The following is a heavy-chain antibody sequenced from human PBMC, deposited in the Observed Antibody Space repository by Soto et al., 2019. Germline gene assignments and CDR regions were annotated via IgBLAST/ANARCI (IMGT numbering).Heavy chain of an antibody. D-gene: IGHD4-17*01. J-gene: IGHJ6*02. CDR3: ARLRLVYYYYGMDV. Sequence: SETLSLTCTVSGGSISSSSYYWGWIRQPPGKGLEWIGSIYYSGSTYYNPSLKSRVTISVDTSKNQISLKLSSVTAADTAVYYCARLRLVYYYYGMDVWGQGTTVTVSS. CDR1: GGSISSSSYY. CDR2: IYYSGST. V-gene: IGHV4-39*01.